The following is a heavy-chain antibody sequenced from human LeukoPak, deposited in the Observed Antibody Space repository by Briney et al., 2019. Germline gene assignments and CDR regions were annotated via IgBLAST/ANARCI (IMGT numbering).Heavy chain of an antibody. J-gene: IGHJ3*02. D-gene: IGHD6-6*01. V-gene: IGHV3-21*01. CDR1: GFTFSSYS. Sequence: GGSLRLSCAASGFTFSSYSMNWVRQAPGKGLEWVSSISSGSTYMYYADSVKGRFTISRDNAQNSMYLQMNSLRAEDTAVYYCGRVGGRSKAARGDAFDIWGQGTMVTVSS. CDR3: GRVGGRSKAARGDAFDI. CDR2: ISSGSTYM.